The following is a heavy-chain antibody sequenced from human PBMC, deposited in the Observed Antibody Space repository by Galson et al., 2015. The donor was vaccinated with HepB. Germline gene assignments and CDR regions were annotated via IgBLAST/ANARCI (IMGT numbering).Heavy chain of an antibody. CDR1: GYTFTGNY. D-gene: IGHD6-19*01. CDR3: ARTTDSSSPHFDY. J-gene: IGHJ4*02. CDR2: INPNSGDT. Sequence: SVKASCKASGYTFTGNYVHWVRQAPGRGLEWMGWINPNSGDTSYAQKFQGWVTMTSDTSIRTAYMELSRLKSDDTALYYCARTTDSSSPHFDYWGQGTLVTVSS. V-gene: IGHV1-2*04.